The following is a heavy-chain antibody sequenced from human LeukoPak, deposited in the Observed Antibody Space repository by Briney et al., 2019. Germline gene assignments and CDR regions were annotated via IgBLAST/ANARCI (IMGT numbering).Heavy chain of an antibody. CDR3: ARGLPELERLDY. J-gene: IGHJ4*02. CDR1: GFTFSSRDW. Sequence: GGSLRLSCAASGFTFSSRDWMTWVRQAPGKGLEWVANIKQDGSEKNYVDSVKGRFTISRDNAKNSLYLQINSLSAEDTAVYYCARGLPELERLDYWGQGTLVTVSS. CDR2: IKQDGSEK. D-gene: IGHD1-1*01. V-gene: IGHV3-7*01.